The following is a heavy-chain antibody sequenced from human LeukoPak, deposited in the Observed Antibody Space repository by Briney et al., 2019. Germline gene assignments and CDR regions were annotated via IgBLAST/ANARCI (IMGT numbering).Heavy chain of an antibody. V-gene: IGHV4-31*03. J-gene: IGHJ4*02. Sequence: SETLSLTCTVSGGSISSSSYYWGWIRQHPGKGLEWIGYIYYSGSTYYNPSLKSRVTISVDTSKNQFSLKLSSVTAADTAVYYCARGVSGAHRRENYFDYWGQGTLVTVSS. D-gene: IGHD2-15*01. CDR3: ARGVSGAHRRENYFDY. CDR2: IYYSGST. CDR1: GGSISSSSYY.